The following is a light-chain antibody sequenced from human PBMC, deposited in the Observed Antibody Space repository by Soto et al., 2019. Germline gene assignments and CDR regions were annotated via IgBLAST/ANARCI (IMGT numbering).Light chain of an antibody. CDR2: EVN. Sequence: QSVLTQPASVSGSPGQSITISCTGTSSNVGSYKLVSWYQQHPGKAPKLMIFEVNKRPSGVSNRFSGSKSGNTASLTISGLKVEDEADYYCCSSGGSPTDDFGTGTKLTVL. V-gene: IGLV2-23*02. CDR1: SSNVGSYKL. CDR3: CSSGGSPTDD. J-gene: IGLJ1*01.